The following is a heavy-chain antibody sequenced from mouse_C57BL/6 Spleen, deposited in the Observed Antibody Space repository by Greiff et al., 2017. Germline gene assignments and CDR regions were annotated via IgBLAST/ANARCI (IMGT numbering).Heavy chain of an antibody. J-gene: IGHJ2*01. Sequence: VTLQQSGPELVKPGASVKISCKASGYSFTDYYMNWVKQSHGTSLEWIGDINPNNGGHSYNQPFQGKATLTVDKSSSTAYMELRSLTSEDSAVYYSARTYSNYLDCFDYWGQGTTRTVAA. D-gene: IGHD2-5*01. V-gene: IGHV1-26*01. CDR3: ARTYSNYLDCFDY. CDR1: GYSFTDYY. CDR2: INPNNGGH.